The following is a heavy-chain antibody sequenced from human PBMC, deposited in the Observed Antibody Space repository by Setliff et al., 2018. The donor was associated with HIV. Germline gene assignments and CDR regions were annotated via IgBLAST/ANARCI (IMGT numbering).Heavy chain of an antibody. CDR1: GYSINSGFS. J-gene: IGHJ5*02. D-gene: IGHD6-19*01. CDR2: IYQSGSI. V-gene: IGHV4-38-2*01. Sequence: SETLSLTCAASGYSINSGFSRAWIRQSPGQGPQWIGSIYQSGSIYYNPSLQSRVTISVDSSKNQFSLNLFSVTAADTAVYYCARPRRVRSRAWYWFDIWGQGTLVTVSS. CDR3: ARPRRVRSRAWYWFDI.